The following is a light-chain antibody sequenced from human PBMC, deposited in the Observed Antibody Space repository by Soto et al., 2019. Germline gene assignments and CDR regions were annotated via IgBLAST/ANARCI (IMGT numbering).Light chain of an antibody. V-gene: IGKV3-20*01. CDR3: QQYGGSPRT. J-gene: IGKJ1*01. Sequence: EIVLTQSPDTLSLSPVEGASLSCRASQSVHTFLAWYQQKPGQAPRLLIYGASTRATGVPARFSGSGSGTDFTLTITRLEPEDFAVYYCQQYGGSPRTFGKGTKVDIK. CDR1: QSVHTF. CDR2: GAS.